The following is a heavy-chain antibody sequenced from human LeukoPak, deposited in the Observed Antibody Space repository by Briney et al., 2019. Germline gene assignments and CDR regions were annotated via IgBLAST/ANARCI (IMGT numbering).Heavy chain of an antibody. V-gene: IGHV3-74*01. CDR3: APWVDSSSWSLAHGMDV. J-gene: IGHJ6*02. Sequence: QSGGSLRLSCAASGFTFSNYWMHWVRQAPGKGLVWVSRINSDGSSTTYADSVKGRFTTSRDNAKNTLYLQMNSLRGEDTAVYYCAPWVDSSSWSLAHGMDVWGQGTTVTVSS. CDR2: INSDGSST. CDR1: GFTFSNYW. D-gene: IGHD6-13*01.